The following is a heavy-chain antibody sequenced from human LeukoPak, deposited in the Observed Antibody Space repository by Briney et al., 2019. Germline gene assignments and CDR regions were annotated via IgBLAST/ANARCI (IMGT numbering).Heavy chain of an antibody. V-gene: IGHV3-30*02. CDR1: GFTFSSYG. CDR2: IRYDGTNK. CDR3: ARASIYSSSWYGDYYMDV. D-gene: IGHD6-13*01. Sequence: GGSLRLSCSAPGFTFSSYGMHWVRQAPGKGLEWVAFIRYDGTNKYYADSVKGRFTISRDNSKNTLYLQMNSLTAEDTAVYYCARASIYSSSWYGDYYMDVWGKGTTVTISS. J-gene: IGHJ6*03.